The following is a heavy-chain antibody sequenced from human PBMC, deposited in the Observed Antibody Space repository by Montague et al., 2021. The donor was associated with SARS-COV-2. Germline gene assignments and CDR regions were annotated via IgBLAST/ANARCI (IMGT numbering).Heavy chain of an antibody. Sequence: TLSLTCTVSGGSISSGSYYWSWIRQPAGKGLEWIGRIYTSGSTNYXXXLKSRVTISVDTSKNQFSLKLSSVTAADTAVYYCARGVLRYFDWTSPLDYWGQGTLVTVSS. J-gene: IGHJ4*02. CDR2: IYTSGST. D-gene: IGHD3-9*01. CDR1: GGSISSGSYY. V-gene: IGHV4-61*02. CDR3: ARGVLRYFDWTSPLDY.